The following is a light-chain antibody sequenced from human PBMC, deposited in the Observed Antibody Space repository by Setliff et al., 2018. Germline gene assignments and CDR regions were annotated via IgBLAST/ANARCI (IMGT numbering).Light chain of an antibody. CDR2: DVT. J-gene: IGLJ1*01. CDR1: SSDVGGYDY. V-gene: IGLV2-14*03. CDR3: SSYTVGSTLSV. Sequence: SVLTQPASVSGSPGQSITFSCTGSSSDVGGYDYVSWHQQHPGKAPKLLIYDVTNRPSGVSNRFSGSKSGNTASLTISGLQAEDEAEYFCSSYTVGSTLSVFGTGTKVTVL.